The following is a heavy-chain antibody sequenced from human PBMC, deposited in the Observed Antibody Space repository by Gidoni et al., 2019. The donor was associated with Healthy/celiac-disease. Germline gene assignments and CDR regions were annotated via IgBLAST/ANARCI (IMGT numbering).Heavy chain of an antibody. V-gene: IGHV3-30*18. D-gene: IGHD1-1*01. CDR3: AKGIGTFDY. J-gene: IGHJ4*02. CDR1: GFTFSSYG. CDR2: ISYDGSHK. Sequence: QVQLVEYGGGVVQPGRSLRLPCAASGFTFSSYGMHWVRQSPGRGREWVAVISYDGSHKYYADSVKGRFTISRDNSKNPLYLQMNSLSAEDTAVYYCAKGIGTFDYWGQGTLVTVSS.